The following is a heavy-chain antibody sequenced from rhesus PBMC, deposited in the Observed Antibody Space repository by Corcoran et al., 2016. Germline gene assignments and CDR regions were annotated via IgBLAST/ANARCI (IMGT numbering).Heavy chain of an antibody. Sequence: QVQLQESGPGLVKPSESLSLTCAVSGGSISRNYWSWIRQPPGKGLEGIERNSGIGGSTDYNPSPKSRVTISTDTSKNQFSLKLSSVTAADTAVYYCARVCWSDYEGYIDYWGQGVLVTVSS. CDR3: ARVCWSDYEGYIDY. CDR1: GGSISRNY. V-gene: IGHV4-173*01. D-gene: IGHD3-22*01. CDR2: NSGIGGST. J-gene: IGHJ4*01.